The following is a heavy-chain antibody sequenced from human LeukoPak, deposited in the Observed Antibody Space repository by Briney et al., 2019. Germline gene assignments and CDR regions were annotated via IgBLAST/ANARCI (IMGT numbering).Heavy chain of an antibody. CDR2: ISNNGTNK. Sequence: GRSLRLSCAASGFSFSYYAMHGVRQAPGKGLEGVAVISNNGTNKYYADSVKGRFTISRDNSKNTLYLQMNSLRAEDTAVYYCARSTGDRSGGTCYSDFDCWGQGTLVTVSS. CDR3: ARSTGDRSGGTCYSDFDC. V-gene: IGHV3-30*01. CDR1: GFSFSYYA. J-gene: IGHJ4*02. D-gene: IGHD2-15*01.